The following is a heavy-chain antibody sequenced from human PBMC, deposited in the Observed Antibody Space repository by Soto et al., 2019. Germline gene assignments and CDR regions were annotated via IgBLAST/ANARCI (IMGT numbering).Heavy chain of an antibody. CDR3: ARVAYYYDSSGYISHDAFDI. V-gene: IGHV1-69*01. CDR1: GGTFSSYA. Sequence: QVQLVQSGAEVKKPGSSVKVSCKASGGTFSSYAISWVRQAPGQVLEWMGGIIPIFGTANYAQKFQGRVTITADESASTAYMELSSLRSEDTAVYYSARVAYYYDSSGYISHDAFDIWGQGTMVTVSS. CDR2: IIPIFGTA. J-gene: IGHJ3*02. D-gene: IGHD3-22*01.